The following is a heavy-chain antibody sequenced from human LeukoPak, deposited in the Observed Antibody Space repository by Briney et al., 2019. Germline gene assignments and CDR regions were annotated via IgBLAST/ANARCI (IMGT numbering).Heavy chain of an antibody. CDR2: ISSSSGTI. CDR3: ARDRTYGLGIGDAFDI. V-gene: IGHV3-48*04. D-gene: IGHD3/OR15-3a*01. CDR1: GFTFSSYS. J-gene: IGHJ3*02. Sequence: GGSLRLSCAASGFTFSSYSMNWVRQAPGKGLEWVAYISSSSGTIFYADSLKGRFTISRDNAKNSVFLQMNSLRAEDTAVYYCARDRTYGLGIGDAFDIWGQGTMVTVSS.